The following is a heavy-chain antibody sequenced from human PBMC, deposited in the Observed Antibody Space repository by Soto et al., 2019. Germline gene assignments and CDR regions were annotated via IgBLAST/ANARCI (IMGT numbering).Heavy chain of an antibody. Sequence: QVQLVQSGAEVKKPGASVKVSCKAAGYTFTSYDINWVRQATGQGLEWMGYMNPNSGNTVYAQKFQGRVTMTWDTSISTAYMELSGLRSEDTAVYYCAREGMDVWGQGTTVTVSS. V-gene: IGHV1-8*01. CDR3: AREGMDV. J-gene: IGHJ6*02. CDR2: MNPNSGNT. CDR1: GYTFTSYD.